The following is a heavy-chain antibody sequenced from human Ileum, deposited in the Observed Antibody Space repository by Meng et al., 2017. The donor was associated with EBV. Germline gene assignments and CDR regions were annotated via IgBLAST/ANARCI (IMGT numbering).Heavy chain of an antibody. J-gene: IGHJ4*02. CDR2: INTDNGET. Sequence: QVQLVQSGAEVKKPGASVKLSCKPSGYTFTRYPIHWVRQAPGQRPEWMGWINTDNGETEFSQKFQGRATITRDTSATTAYMELISLRSEDTAVYYCASRPGFNIGPFDFWGQGTLVTVSS. CDR1: GYTFTRYP. D-gene: IGHD3/OR15-3a*01. V-gene: IGHV1-3*04. CDR3: ASRPGFNIGPFDF.